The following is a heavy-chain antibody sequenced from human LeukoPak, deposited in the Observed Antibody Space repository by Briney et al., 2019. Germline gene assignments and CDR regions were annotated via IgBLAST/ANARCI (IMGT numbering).Heavy chain of an antibody. V-gene: IGHV3-30*03. J-gene: IGHJ4*02. D-gene: IGHD5-12*01. CDR1: GFSISNDW. CDR3: TTKVIRGNSGDDYDD. CDR2: ISSDGNDK. Sequence: GGSLRLSCAASGFSISNDWMSWVRQAPGKGLEWVALISSDGNDKLYGDSVKGRFTISRDDSKSTLYLQMNSLRAEDTAVYYCTTKVIRGNSGDDYDDWGQGTLVTVSS.